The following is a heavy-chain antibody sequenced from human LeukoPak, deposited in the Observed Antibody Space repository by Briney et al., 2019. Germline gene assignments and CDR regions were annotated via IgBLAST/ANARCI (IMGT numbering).Heavy chain of an antibody. CDR1: GFTFSSYE. CDR2: ISSSGSTI. D-gene: IGHD3-10*01. CDR3: ARLSAMLRGPEPIYYFDY. J-gene: IGHJ4*01. Sequence: PGGSLRLSCAASGFTFSSYEMNWVRQAPGKGLEWVSYISSSGSTIYYADSVKGRFTISRDNGKNSLYLQMNSLRAEDTAVYYCARLSAMLRGPEPIYYFDYWGQGTLVTVSS. V-gene: IGHV3-48*03.